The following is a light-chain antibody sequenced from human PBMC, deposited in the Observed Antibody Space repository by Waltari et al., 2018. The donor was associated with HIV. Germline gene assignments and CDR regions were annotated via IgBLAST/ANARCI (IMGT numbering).Light chain of an antibody. CDR1: QSLLNSDDGNTY. V-gene: IGKV2-40*01. CDR2: TCS. Sequence: IVMTQTPLSLPVTPGEPASISCRSSQSLLNSDDGNTYVDWYQPRPGQFPQRLLFTCSCRASGVPDWFSGRGSGTDFTLKISRVEADVVGLYYGMQRVDFPITFGQGTRL. CDR3: MQRVDFPIT. J-gene: IGKJ5*01.